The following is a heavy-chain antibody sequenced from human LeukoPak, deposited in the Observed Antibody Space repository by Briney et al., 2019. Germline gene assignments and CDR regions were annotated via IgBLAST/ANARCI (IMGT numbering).Heavy chain of an antibody. CDR3: ARDRTYYYDSSGYADAFDI. Sequence: KPSQALSLTCTVSGGSISSGSYYWSWIRQPAGKGLEWIGRIYTSGSTNYHHSLSSRVTISVDTSKNQFSLKLSSVTAADTAVYYCARDRTYYYDSSGYADAFDIWGQGTMVTVSS. V-gene: IGHV4-61*02. CDR1: GGSISSGSYY. D-gene: IGHD3-22*01. CDR2: IYTSGST. J-gene: IGHJ3*02.